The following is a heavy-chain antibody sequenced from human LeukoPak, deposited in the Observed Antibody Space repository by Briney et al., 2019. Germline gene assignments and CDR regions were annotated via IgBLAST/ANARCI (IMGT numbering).Heavy chain of an antibody. V-gene: IGHV3-23*01. CDR2: ISGSGTNT. CDR1: GFTFSSYA. CDR3: AKRPSTYCSDGGCYFNY. J-gene: IGHJ4*02. D-gene: IGHD2-15*01. Sequence: GGSLRLSCAASGFTFSSYAMSWVRQAPGKGLEWVSSISGSGTNTYYADSVKGRFTISRDKTKDTLYLQMNTLRAEDTAVYYCAKRPSTYCSDGGCYFNYWGQGTLVTVSS.